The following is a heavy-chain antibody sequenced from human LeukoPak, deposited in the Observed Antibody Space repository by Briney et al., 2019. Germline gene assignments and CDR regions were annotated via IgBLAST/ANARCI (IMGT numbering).Heavy chain of an antibody. CDR1: GYTFTGYY. CDR3: ARVTSYYYDSSGYFDY. J-gene: IGHJ4*02. D-gene: IGHD3-22*01. CDR2: INPNSGGT. V-gene: IGHV1-2*02. Sequence: GASVKVSCKASGYTFTGYYMHWVRQAPGQGLEWMRWINPNSGGTNYAQKFQGRVTMTRDTSISTAYMELSRLRSDDTAVYYCARVTSYYYDSSGYFDYWGQGTLVTVSS.